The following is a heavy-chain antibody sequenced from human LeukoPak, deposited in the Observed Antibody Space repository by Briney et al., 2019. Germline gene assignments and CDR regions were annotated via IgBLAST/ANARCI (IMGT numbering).Heavy chain of an antibody. V-gene: IGHV3-48*02. CDR1: GFTFSTYS. CDR3: ARYHDNNGNYFDQ. J-gene: IGHJ5*02. Sequence: GGSLRLSCAASGFTFSTYSIHWVRQAPGKGLEWVSYISSSGNTVYYADSVEGRFTISRDNAKNSLYLQMNSLRDEDTAVYYCARYHDNNGNYFDQWGQGTLVTVSS. CDR2: ISSSGNTV. D-gene: IGHD3-22*01.